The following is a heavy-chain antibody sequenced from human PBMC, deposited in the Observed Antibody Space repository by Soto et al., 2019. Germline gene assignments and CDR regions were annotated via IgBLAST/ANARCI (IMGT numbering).Heavy chain of an antibody. D-gene: IGHD7-27*01. CDR3: ARENRRLFLTGLNPHKTSPLKKKDPSAYYYYGMDV. V-gene: IGHV3-7*05. Sequence: PGGSLSLSCTASGFTFSSYWMSWVRQAPGKGMERVANIKQDGSEKYYVDSVKGRFTISRDNAKISLYLQMNSLRAEDTAVYYCARENRRLFLTGLNPHKTSPLKKKDPSAYYYYGMDVWGQGTTVTVSS. CDR2: IKQDGSEK. J-gene: IGHJ6*02. CDR1: GFTFSSYW.